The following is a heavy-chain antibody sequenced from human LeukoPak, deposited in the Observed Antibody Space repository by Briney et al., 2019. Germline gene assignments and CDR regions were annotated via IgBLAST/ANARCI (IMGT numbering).Heavy chain of an antibody. V-gene: IGHV3-66*01. Sequence: PGGSLRLSCAASGFTVSSSYMSWVRQAPGKGLEWVSVIYSGGSTYYADSVKGRFTISRDNSKNTLYLQMNSLRAEDTAVYYCVKDRGGSPFYGMDVWGQGTTVTVSS. CDR3: VKDRGGSPFYGMDV. J-gene: IGHJ6*02. CDR1: GFTVSSSY. CDR2: IYSGGST. D-gene: IGHD1-26*01.